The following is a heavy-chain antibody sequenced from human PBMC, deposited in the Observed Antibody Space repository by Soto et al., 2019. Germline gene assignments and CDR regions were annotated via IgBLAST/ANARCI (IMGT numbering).Heavy chain of an antibody. CDR3: ATEVVTFGGVIVDY. Sequence: QVQLVQSGAEVKKPGASVKVSCKASGYTFTSYDINWVRQATGQGLEWMGWMNPNSGNTGYAQKVQGRVTMTRNTSISTAYLELSSLRSEDTAVYYCATEVVTFGGVIVDYWGQGTLVTVSS. J-gene: IGHJ4*02. V-gene: IGHV1-8*01. D-gene: IGHD3-16*02. CDR1: GYTFTSYD. CDR2: MNPNSGNT.